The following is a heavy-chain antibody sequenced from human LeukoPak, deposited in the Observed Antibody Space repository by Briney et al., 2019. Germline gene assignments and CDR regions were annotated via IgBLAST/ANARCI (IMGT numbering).Heavy chain of an antibody. CDR1: GFNFINYA. CDR3: AREADCTDDSCYRGAFDI. CDR2: IWYDGGNR. J-gene: IGHJ3*02. V-gene: IGHV3-33*01. D-gene: IGHD2-15*01. Sequence: GRSLRLSCAASGFNFINYAMHWVRQAPGKGLEWVAVIWYDGGNRYYADSVKGRFTISRDTSEDTLFLQMNSLRAEDTAVYYCAREADCTDDSCYRGAFDIWGQGTMITVSS.